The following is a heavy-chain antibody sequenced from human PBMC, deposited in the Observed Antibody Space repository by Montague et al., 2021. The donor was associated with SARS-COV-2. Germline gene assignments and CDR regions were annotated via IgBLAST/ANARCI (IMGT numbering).Heavy chain of an antibody. V-gene: IGHV4-34*01. D-gene: IGHD3-3*01. CDR3: ARGTGPRSITLFGVIISGHVFDI. Sequence: SETLSLTCAVYGGSFSGYYWSWIRQPPGKGMEWIGEINHRGSTNYNPYLKSRVIISVDTSKNQFSLTLSSVTAADTAVYYCARGTGPRSITLFGVIISGHVFDIWGQGTMVTVSS. CDR2: INHRGST. CDR1: GGSFSGYY. J-gene: IGHJ3*02.